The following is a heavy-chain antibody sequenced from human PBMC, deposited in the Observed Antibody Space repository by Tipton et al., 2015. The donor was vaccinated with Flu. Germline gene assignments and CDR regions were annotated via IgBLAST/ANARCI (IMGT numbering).Heavy chain of an antibody. J-gene: IGHJ3*02. CDR2: ISSTGNSI. Sequence: SGFTFSDYYMSWIRQAPGKGLEWVSYISSTGNSIYYADSVKGRFTISRDNAKNSVYLQMNSLRAEDTAVYYCAREEKQSDAFDIWGQGTKVTVSS. V-gene: IGHV3-11*01. D-gene: IGHD4-11*01. CDR1: GFTFSDYY. CDR3: AREEKQSDAFDI.